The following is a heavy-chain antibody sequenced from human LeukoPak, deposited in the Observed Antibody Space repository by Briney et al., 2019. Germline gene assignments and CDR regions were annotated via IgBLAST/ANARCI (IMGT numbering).Heavy chain of an antibody. CDR1: GYTFTCFG. Sequence: ASVKVSCKASGYTFTCFGISWVRQAPGQGLEWMGWISTYNGNTNYAQKLQGRVTMTTDTSTSTAYMELRSLRSDDTAVYYCAREFIVVVPAAAYGMDVWGQGTTVTVSS. CDR3: AREFIVVVPAAAYGMDV. J-gene: IGHJ6*02. V-gene: IGHV1-18*01. D-gene: IGHD2-2*01. CDR2: ISTYNGNT.